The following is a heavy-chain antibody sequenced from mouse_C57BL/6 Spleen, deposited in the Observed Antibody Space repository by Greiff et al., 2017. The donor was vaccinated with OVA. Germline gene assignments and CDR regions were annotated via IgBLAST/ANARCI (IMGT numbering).Heavy chain of an antibody. J-gene: IGHJ4*01. CDR1: GYTFTSYW. Sequence: VQLQQPGAELVKPGASVKLSCKASGYTFTSYWMHWLKQRPGRGLEWIGRIDPIGGGTKYNEKFKSKATLTADKSSSTAYMQLSSLTSEDSAVDFCARGSYYYGSSAYYAMDYWGQGTSVTVSS. V-gene: IGHV1-62-3*01. D-gene: IGHD1-1*01. CDR3: ARGSYYYGSSAYYAMDY. CDR2: IDPIGGGT.